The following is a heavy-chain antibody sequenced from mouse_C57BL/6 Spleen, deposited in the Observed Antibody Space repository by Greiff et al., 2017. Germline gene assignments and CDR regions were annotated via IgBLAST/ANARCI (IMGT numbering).Heavy chain of an antibody. CDR2: IYPGDGDT. CDR3: ARDYGYDGAWFAY. CDR1: GYAFSSYW. V-gene: IGHV1-80*01. J-gene: IGHJ3*01. D-gene: IGHD2-2*01. Sequence: VQLQQSGAELVKPGASVKISCKASGYAFSSYWMNWVKQRPGKGLEWIGQIYPGDGDTNYNGKFKGKATLPAEKSSSTAYMQLSSLTSEDSAVYVGARDYGYDGAWFAYWGQGTLVTVSA.